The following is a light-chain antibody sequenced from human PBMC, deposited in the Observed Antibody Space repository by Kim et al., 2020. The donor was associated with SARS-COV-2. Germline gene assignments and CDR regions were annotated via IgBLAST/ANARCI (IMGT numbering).Light chain of an antibody. CDR1: SSDVGGYNY. CDR3: CSYAGSYTLV. CDR2: DVS. J-gene: IGLJ3*02. Sequence: GQSVNIACTGTSSDVGGYNYVSWYQQHPGKAPKLMIYDVSKRPSGVPDRFSGSKSGDTASLTISGLQAEDEADYYCCSYAGSYTLVFGGGTQLTVL. V-gene: IGLV2-11*01.